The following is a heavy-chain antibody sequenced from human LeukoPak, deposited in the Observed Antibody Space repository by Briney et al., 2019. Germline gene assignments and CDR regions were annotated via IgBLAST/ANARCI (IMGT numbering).Heavy chain of an antibody. Sequence: SETLSLTCTVSGGSISSYYWSWIRQPPGKGLEWIGYIYYRGSTNYNPSLKSRVTISVGTSKNQFSLKLSSVTAADTAVYYCARRAPYSYEWSTLDYWGQGTLVTVSS. CDR1: GGSISSYY. J-gene: IGHJ4*02. D-gene: IGHD5-18*01. V-gene: IGHV4-59*08. CDR2: IYYRGST. CDR3: ARRAPYSYEWSTLDY.